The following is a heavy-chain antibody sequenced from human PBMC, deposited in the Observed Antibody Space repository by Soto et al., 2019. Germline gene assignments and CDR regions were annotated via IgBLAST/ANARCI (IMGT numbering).Heavy chain of an antibody. CDR2: ISSSSSTI. CDR1: GFTFSSYS. Sequence: EVPLVESGGGLVQPGGSLRLSCAASGFTFSSYSMNWVRQAPGKGLEWVSYISSSSSTIYYADSVKGRFTISRDNAKHSRYLQMNSLRDEDTAVYYWARDRGYSYGHYSYGMDVWGQGTTVTVSS. V-gene: IGHV3-48*02. D-gene: IGHD5-18*01. J-gene: IGHJ6*02. CDR3: ARDRGYSYGHYSYGMDV.